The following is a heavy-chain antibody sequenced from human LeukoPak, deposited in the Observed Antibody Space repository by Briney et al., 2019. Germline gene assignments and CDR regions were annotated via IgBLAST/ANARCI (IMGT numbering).Heavy chain of an antibody. D-gene: IGHD6-6*01. Sequence: GAAVKVSCKDSGYRFTSYGISWVGQAPGRGLEWMEWISTYNGKTNYAQKFQGRVTITTDTSTRTASMELNRLRSDDTAVYYCARRTYGRSSSIFDHWGQGTLVTVSS. CDR3: ARRTYGRSSSIFDH. CDR1: GYRFTSYG. V-gene: IGHV1-18*01. J-gene: IGHJ4*02. CDR2: ISTYNGKT.